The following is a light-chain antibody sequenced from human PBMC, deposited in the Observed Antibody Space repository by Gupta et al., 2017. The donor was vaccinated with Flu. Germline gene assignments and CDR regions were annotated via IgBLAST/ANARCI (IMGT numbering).Light chain of an antibody. Sequence: DIQMTQSPSSLSASVGDRVTITCRASQGIRNELGWYQQKPGTAPKRLIYSASSLQSGVPSRFSGSGSGTELTLTISSLQPEDFATYYCLQHNSYPLTVGGGTKVEIK. V-gene: IGKV1-17*01. CDR3: LQHNSYPLT. CDR1: QGIRNE. CDR2: SAS. J-gene: IGKJ4*01.